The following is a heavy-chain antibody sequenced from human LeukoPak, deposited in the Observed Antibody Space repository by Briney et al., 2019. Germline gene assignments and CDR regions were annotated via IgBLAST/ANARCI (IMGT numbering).Heavy chain of an antibody. J-gene: IGHJ4*02. CDR1: GFSFSSNT. Sequence: GGSLRLSCAGSGFSFSSNTMSWVREAPGRGLEWVSAISNNGGRTDYADSVKGRFTISRDNSKSTLYLHMDSLRAEDTAVYYCARDEDTSALSEYWGQGTLVTVSS. CDR3: ARDEDTSALSEY. D-gene: IGHD2/OR15-2a*01. CDR2: ISNNGGRT. V-gene: IGHV3-23*01.